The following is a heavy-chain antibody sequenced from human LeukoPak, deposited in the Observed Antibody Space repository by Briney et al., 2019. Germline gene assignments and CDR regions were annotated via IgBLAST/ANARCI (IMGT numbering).Heavy chain of an antibody. D-gene: IGHD2-15*01. Sequence: PGGSLRLSCAASGFTFSSYSMNWVRQAPGKGLEWVSYISSSSSTIYYADSVKGRFTISRDNAKNSLYLQMNSLRAEDTAVYYCASSTGYCSGGSCYSSGNYWGQGTLATVSS. CDR3: ASSTGYCSGGSCYSSGNY. CDR1: GFTFSSYS. CDR2: ISSSSSTI. J-gene: IGHJ4*02. V-gene: IGHV3-48*01.